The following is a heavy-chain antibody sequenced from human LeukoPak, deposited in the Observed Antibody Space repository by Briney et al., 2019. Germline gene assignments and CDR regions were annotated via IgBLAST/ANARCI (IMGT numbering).Heavy chain of an antibody. CDR2: IKQDGSEK. D-gene: IGHD3-16*01. Sequence: PGGSLRLSCAASGFTFSNYWMGWVRQAPGKGLEWVGNIKQDGSEKYYVDSVKGRFTISRDNAKNSVYLQMNSLTADDTAMYYCARSQRLPQDVFDIWGQGTMVTVSS. CDR3: ARSQRLPQDVFDI. CDR1: GFTFSNYW. V-gene: IGHV3-7*01. J-gene: IGHJ3*02.